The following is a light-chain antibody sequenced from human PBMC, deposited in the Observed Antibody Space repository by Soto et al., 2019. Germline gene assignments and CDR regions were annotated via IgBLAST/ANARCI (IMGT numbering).Light chain of an antibody. J-gene: IGKJ1*01. V-gene: IGKV4-1*01. CDR1: QSVLYNSNSKNY. CDR2: WAS. CDR3: QQYYSTPPT. Sequence: DIVMTQSPDSLAVSLGERANINCKSSQSVLYNSNSKNYLAWYQQKPGQPPKLLIYWASTRESGVPDRFSGSGSGTDFTLTISSLQAEDVAVYYCQQYYSTPPTFGQGTKVEIK.